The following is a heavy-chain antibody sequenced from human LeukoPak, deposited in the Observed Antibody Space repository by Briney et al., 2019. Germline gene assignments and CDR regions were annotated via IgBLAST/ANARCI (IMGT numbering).Heavy chain of an antibody. Sequence: DSVKVSCKASGYTFTSYGISWVRQAPGQGLEWMGWISAYNGNTNYAQKLQGRVTMTTDTSTSTAYMELRSLRSDDTAVYYCARETMVRGVIITYFDYWGQGTLVTVSS. J-gene: IGHJ4*02. D-gene: IGHD3-10*01. CDR1: GYTFTSYG. CDR3: ARETMVRGVIITYFDY. CDR2: ISAYNGNT. V-gene: IGHV1-18*04.